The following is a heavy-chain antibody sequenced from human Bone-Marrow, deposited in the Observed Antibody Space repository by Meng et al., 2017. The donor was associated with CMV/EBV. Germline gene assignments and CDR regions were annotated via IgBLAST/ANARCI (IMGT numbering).Heavy chain of an antibody. Sequence: ASVKVSCKASGGTFSSYAISWVRQATGQGLEWMGWMNANSGNTGYAQKFQGRVSMTRDTSTSTAFMELSSLRSEDTAVYYCARTQIAVEAGGTKIKYYYYGLDVWGQGTTVTVSS. CDR3: ARTQIAVEAGGTKIKYYYYGLDV. J-gene: IGHJ6*02. V-gene: IGHV1-8*02. D-gene: IGHD6-13*01. CDR1: GGTFSSYA. CDR2: MNANSGNT.